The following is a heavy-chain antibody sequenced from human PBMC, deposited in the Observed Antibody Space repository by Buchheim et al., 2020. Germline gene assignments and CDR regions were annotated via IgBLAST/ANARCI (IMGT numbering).Heavy chain of an antibody. CDR1: GFTFSSYE. CDR2: ISSSGSTI. Sequence: EVQLVESGGGLVQPGGSLRLSCAASGFTFSSYEMNWVRQAPGKGLEWVSYISSSGSTIYYADSVKGRFTISRDNAKNSLYLQMNSLRAEDTAVYYCARDSHGAATNYYYYYGMDVWGQGTT. V-gene: IGHV3-48*03. J-gene: IGHJ6*02. D-gene: IGHD6-13*01. CDR3: ARDSHGAATNYYYYYGMDV.